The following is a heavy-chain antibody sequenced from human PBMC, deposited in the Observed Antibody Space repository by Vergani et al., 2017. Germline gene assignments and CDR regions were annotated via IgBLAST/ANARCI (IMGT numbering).Heavy chain of an antibody. D-gene: IGHD2-15*01. CDR3: ARTAVVVAAIAY. V-gene: IGHV4-34*01. CDR1: GGSFSGYS. J-gene: IGHJ4*02. Sequence: QVQLQQLGAGLLKPSETLSLTCAVHGGSFSGYSWSWIRQPPGKGLEWIGEINHSGSTNYNPSLKSRVTISVDTSKNPFSLKLSSVTAADTAGYYCARTAVVVAAIAYWGQGTVVTVSA. CDR2: INHSGST.